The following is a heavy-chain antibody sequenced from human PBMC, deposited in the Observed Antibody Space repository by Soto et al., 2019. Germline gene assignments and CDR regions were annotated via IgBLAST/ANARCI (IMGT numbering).Heavy chain of an antibody. CDR2: IYYSGST. CDR3: ARDVRGYCTNGVCYTALDAFDI. D-gene: IGHD2-8*01. J-gene: IGHJ3*02. Sequence: QVQLQESGPGLVKPSETLSLTCTVSGGSISSYYWSWIRQPPGKGLEWIGYIYYSGSTNYNPSLRSRVTISVDTSKNQVSLKLSSVTAADTAVYYCARDVRGYCTNGVCYTALDAFDIWGQGTMVTVSS. V-gene: IGHV4-59*01. CDR1: GGSISSYY.